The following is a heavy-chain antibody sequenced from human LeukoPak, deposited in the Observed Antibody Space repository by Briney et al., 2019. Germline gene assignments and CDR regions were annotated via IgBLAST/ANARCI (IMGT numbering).Heavy chain of an antibody. CDR3: AREGDTSRWYSGYYYFDY. V-gene: IGHV4-61*02. J-gene: IGHJ4*02. CDR1: GGSISSGSYF. CDR2: INTSGST. D-gene: IGHD6-13*01. Sequence: PSETLSLTCTFSGGSISSGSYFWTWIRQPAGKRLEWIGRINTSGSTNYNPSLKSRVTISVDTSKNQLSLKLSSVTAADTAVFFCAREGDTSRWYSGYYYFDYWGQGTLVTVSS.